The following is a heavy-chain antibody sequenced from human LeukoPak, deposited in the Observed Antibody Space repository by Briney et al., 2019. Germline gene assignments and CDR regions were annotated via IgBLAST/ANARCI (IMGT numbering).Heavy chain of an antibody. J-gene: IGHJ4*02. CDR1: GFPFSTYA. D-gene: IGHD3-9*01. CDR2: LSGNGNHT. Sequence: PGGSLRLSCAASGFPFSTYAMNWVRQAPGKGLEWVSSLSGNGNHTYYADSVRGWFTISRDSSKNTLYLQMNSLRAEDTAVYYCAKDQRKKMLLRYFDGAKALDYWGQGTLVTVSS. CDR3: AKDQRKKMLLRYFDGAKALDY. V-gene: IGHV3-23*01.